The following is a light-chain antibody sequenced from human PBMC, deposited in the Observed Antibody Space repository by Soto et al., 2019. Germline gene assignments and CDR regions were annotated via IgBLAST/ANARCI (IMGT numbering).Light chain of an antibody. CDR3: GSYTSSSTYV. J-gene: IGLJ1*01. Sequence: QSALTQPASVSGSPGQSITISCTGTGSDVGGYNYVSWYQQYPGKAPKLMIYDVSNRPSGVSNRFSGSKSGNTAALIIFGLQAEDEADYYCGSYTSSSTYVFGTGTKLTVL. V-gene: IGLV2-14*01. CDR2: DVS. CDR1: GSDVGGYNY.